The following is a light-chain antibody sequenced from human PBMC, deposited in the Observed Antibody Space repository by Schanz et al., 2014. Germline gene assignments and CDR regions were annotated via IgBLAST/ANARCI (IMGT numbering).Light chain of an antibody. J-gene: IGKJ4*01. CDR3: QQSYSTPLT. CDR2: AAS. V-gene: IGKV1-39*01. Sequence: DIQMTQSPSSLSASVGDRVTITCRASQSISSYLNWYQQKPGKAPKLLIYAASSLQSGVPSRVSGTGSGTDFTLTINSLQPEDFATYYCQQSYSTPLTFGGGTKVEIK. CDR1: QSISSY.